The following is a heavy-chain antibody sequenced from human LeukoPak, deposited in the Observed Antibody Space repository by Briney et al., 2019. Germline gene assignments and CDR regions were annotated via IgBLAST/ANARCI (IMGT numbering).Heavy chain of an antibody. Sequence: SETLSLTCAVYGGSFSGYYWSWIRQPPGKGLEWIGEINHSGSTNYNPSLKSRVTISVDTSKNQFSLKLSSVTAADTAVYYCARVWSWGSDYWGQGTLVTVSS. CDR3: ARVWSWGSDY. D-gene: IGHD3-16*01. J-gene: IGHJ4*02. CDR2: INHSGST. CDR1: GGSFSGYY. V-gene: IGHV4-34*01.